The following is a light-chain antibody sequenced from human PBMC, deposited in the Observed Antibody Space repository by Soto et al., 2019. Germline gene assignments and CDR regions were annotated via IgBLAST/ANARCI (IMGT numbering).Light chain of an antibody. J-gene: IGKJ4*01. CDR1: QSVSNNY. CDR3: QQRSNWPPT. V-gene: IGKV3-11*01. CDR2: DAS. Sequence: EIVLTQSTGTLSLSPGERATLSCRASQSVSNNYLAWYQQKPGQAPRLLIYDASNRATGIPARFSGSGSGTDFTLTISSPEPEDFAVYYCQQRSNWPPTFGGGTKVDIK.